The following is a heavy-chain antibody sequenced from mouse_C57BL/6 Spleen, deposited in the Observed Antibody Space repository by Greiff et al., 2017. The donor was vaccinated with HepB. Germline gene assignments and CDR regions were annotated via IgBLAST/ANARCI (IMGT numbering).Heavy chain of an antibody. J-gene: IGHJ3*01. D-gene: IGHD4-1*01. CDR1: GYAFTNYL. Sequence: VQVVESGAELVRPGTSVKVSCKASGYAFTNYLIEWVKQRPGQGLEWIGVINPGSGGTNYNEKFKGKATLTADKSSSTAYMQLSSLTSEDSAVYFCATGTGFAYWGQGTLVTVSA. V-gene: IGHV1-54*01. CDR2: INPGSGGT. CDR3: ATGTGFAY.